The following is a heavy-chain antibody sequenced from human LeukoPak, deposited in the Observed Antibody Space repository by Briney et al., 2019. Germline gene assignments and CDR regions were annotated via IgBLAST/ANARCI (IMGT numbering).Heavy chain of an antibody. Sequence: GASVKVSCKASGYTFTGYYMHWVRQAPGQGLEWMGWINPNSGGTNYAQKFQGRVTMTRDTSISTAYMELSRLRSDDTAVYYCARELGGITGTQDYWGQGTLVTVSS. V-gene: IGHV1-2*02. D-gene: IGHD1/OR15-1a*01. CDR3: ARELGGITGTQDY. CDR1: GYTFTGYY. J-gene: IGHJ4*02. CDR2: INPNSGGT.